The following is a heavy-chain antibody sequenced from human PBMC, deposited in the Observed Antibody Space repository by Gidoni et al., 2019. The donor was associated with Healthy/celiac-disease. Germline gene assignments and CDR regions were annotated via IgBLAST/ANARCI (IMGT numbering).Heavy chain of an antibody. J-gene: IGHJ5*02. V-gene: IGHV4-34*01. D-gene: IGHD3-22*01. CDR1: GGSFSGYY. CDR3: ARGRGVYYYDSSGYANWFDP. Sequence: QVQLQQWGAGLLKPSATLSLTCAVYGGSFSGYYWSWIRQPPGKGLEWIGEINHSGSTNYNPSLKSRVTISVDTSKNQFSLKLSSVTAADTAVYYCARGRGVYYYDSSGYANWFDPWGQGTLVTVSS. CDR2: INHSGST.